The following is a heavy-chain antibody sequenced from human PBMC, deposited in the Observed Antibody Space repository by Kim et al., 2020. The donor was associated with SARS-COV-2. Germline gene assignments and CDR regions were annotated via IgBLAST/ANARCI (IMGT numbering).Heavy chain of an antibody. CDR2: IIPILGIA. CDR3: ARDRGGWYLTFDY. CDR1: GGTFSSYA. D-gene: IGHD6-19*01. V-gene: IGHV1-69*04. J-gene: IGHJ4*02. Sequence: SVKVSCKASGGTFSSYAISWVRQAPGQGLEWMGRIIPILGIANYAQKFQGRVTITADKSTSTAYMELSSLRSEDTAVYYCARDRGGWYLTFDYWGQGTLVTVSS.